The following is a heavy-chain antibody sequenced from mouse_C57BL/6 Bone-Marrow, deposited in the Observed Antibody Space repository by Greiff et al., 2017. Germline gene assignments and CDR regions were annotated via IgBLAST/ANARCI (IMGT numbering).Heavy chain of an antibody. J-gene: IGHJ2*01. CDR1: GYTFTSYT. CDR2: INPTSGYT. D-gene: IGHD2-3*01. Sequence: VQLQQSGAELARPGASVKMSCKASGYTFTSYTMHWVKQRPGQGLEWIGYINPTSGYTKYNQKFKDKATLTADKSSSTAYMQLGSLTSEDSAVYYCADGYYVEYYCDYWGQGTTLTVSS. CDR3: ADGYYVEYYCDY. V-gene: IGHV1-4*01.